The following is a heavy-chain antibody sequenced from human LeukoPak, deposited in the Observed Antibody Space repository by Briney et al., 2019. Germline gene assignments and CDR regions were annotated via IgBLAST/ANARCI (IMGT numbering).Heavy chain of an antibody. Sequence: GGSLRLSCAASGFTFSDYYMSWIRQAPGKGLEWVSYISSSGSTIYYADSVKGRFTISRDNAKNSLYLQMNSLRAEDTAVYYCARTQYCSSTSCLTLPAFDIWGQGTMVTVSS. J-gene: IGHJ3*02. CDR3: ARTQYCSSTSCLTLPAFDI. V-gene: IGHV3-11*04. CDR1: GFTFSDYY. CDR2: ISSSGSTI. D-gene: IGHD2-2*01.